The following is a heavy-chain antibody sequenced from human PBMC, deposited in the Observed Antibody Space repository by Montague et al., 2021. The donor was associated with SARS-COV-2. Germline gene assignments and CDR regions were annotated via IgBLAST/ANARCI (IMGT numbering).Heavy chain of an antibody. Sequence: SETLSLTCTVSDGSISSSSYYWGWIRQPPGKGLEWIGSIYYSGSTYYNPSLKSRVTISVDTSKNQFSLKLSSVTAADTAVYYCARDQGYNWNYYYYYGMDVWGQGTTVTVSS. V-gene: IGHV4-39*07. J-gene: IGHJ6*02. D-gene: IGHD1-20*01. CDR3: ARDQGYNWNYYYYYGMDV. CDR1: DGSISSSSYY. CDR2: IYYSGST.